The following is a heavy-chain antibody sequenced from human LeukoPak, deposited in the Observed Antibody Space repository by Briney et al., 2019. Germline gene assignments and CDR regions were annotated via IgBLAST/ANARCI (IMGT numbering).Heavy chain of an antibody. D-gene: IGHD3-9*01. V-gene: IGHV3-23*01. CDR2: ISGSGGST. CDR1: GFTFSSYG. CDR3: ARERLLTINKDFDWLLTSNWFDP. J-gene: IGHJ5*02. Sequence: GGSLRLSCAASGFTFSSYGMSWVRQAPGKGLEWVSAISGSGGSTYYADSVKGRFTISRDNSKNTLYLQMNSLRAEDTAVYYCARERLLTINKDFDWLLTSNWFDPWGQGTLVTVSS.